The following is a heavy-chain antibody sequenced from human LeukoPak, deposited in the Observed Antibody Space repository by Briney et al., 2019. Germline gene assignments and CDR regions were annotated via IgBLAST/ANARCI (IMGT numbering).Heavy chain of an antibody. CDR3: ARALDYYYGSGSYQRYFDY. CDR1: GGSISSGGYY. J-gene: IGHJ4*02. V-gene: IGHV4-31*03. CDR2: IYYSGST. Sequence: SETLSLTCTVSGGSISSGGYYWSWIRQHPGKGLEWIGYIYYSGSTYYNPSLKSRVTISVDTSKNQFSLKLSSVTAADTAVYYCARALDYYYGSGSYQRYFDYWGQGTLVTASS. D-gene: IGHD3-10*01.